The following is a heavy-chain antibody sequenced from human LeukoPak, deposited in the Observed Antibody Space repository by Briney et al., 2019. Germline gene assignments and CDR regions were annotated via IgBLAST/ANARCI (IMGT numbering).Heavy chain of an antibody. CDR1: GYTFTGYY. CDR3: ARGGDIVVVVAATHSTDWFDP. Sequence: ASVKVSCKASGYTFTGYYMHWVRQAPGQGLEWMGWINPNSGGTNYAQKFQGRVTMTRDTSISTAYMELSRLRSDDTAVYYCARGGDIVVVVAATHSTDWFDPWGQGTLVTVSS. D-gene: IGHD2-15*01. J-gene: IGHJ5*02. V-gene: IGHV1-2*02. CDR2: INPNSGGT.